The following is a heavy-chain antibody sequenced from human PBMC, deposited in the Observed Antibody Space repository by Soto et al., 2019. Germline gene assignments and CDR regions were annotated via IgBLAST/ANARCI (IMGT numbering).Heavy chain of an antibody. J-gene: IGHJ3*02. CDR3: ARDQKVLRYFDWPPGGGYDAFDI. V-gene: IGHV3-74*01. Sequence: GGSLRLSCAASGFTFSSYWMHWVRQAPGKGLVWVSRINSDGSSTSYADSVKGRFTISRDNAKNTLYLQMNSLRAEDTAVYYCARDQKVLRYFDWPPGGGYDAFDIWGQGTMVTVSS. D-gene: IGHD3-9*01. CDR1: GFTFSSYW. CDR2: INSDGSST.